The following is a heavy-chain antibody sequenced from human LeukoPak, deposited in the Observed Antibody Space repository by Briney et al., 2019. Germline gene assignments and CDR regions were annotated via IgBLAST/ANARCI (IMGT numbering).Heavy chain of an antibody. D-gene: IGHD6-13*01. CDR3: ALDSSGWSDDSFDI. J-gene: IGHJ3*02. CDR1: GGSIRSYY. V-gene: IGHV4-59*01. Sequence: SETLSLTCTVSGGSIRSYYWSWIRQPPGKGLEWIGYIYYSGSTKYNPSLKSRVTMSIDTSKNQFSLNLKSVTAADTAVYYCALDSSGWSDDSFDIWGHGTMVTVSS. CDR2: IYYSGST.